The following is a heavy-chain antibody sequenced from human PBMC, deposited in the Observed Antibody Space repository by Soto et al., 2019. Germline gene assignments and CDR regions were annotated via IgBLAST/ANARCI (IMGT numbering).Heavy chain of an antibody. CDR3: ARATRYYYIWGSYRNYYSIDV. Sequence: QVQLQESGPGLVKPSQTLSLTCTVSGGSISSGDYYWSWVRQPPGKGLEWIGDIYYSGSTSYNPSLKRRINRSADTSKHQFSLKLSSVTAADTAVYYCARATRYYYIWGSYRNYYSIDVWGQGTTVTVSS. CDR2: IYYSGST. D-gene: IGHD3-16*02. J-gene: IGHJ6*02. CDR1: GGSISSGDYY. V-gene: IGHV4-30-4*01.